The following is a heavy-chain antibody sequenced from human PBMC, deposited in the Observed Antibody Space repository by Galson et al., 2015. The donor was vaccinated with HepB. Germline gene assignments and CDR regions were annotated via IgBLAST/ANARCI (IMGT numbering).Heavy chain of an antibody. V-gene: IGHV3-64*01. J-gene: IGHJ4*02. CDR2: ISSNGGST. CDR3: AGLVSSGYYSLDY. D-gene: IGHD3-22*01. CDR1: GFTFSSYA. Sequence: SLRLSCAASGFTFSSYAMHWVRQAPGKGLEYVSAISSNGGSTYYANSVKGRFTISRDNSKNTLYLQMGSLRAEDMAVYYCAGLVSSGYYSLDYWGQGTLVTVSS.